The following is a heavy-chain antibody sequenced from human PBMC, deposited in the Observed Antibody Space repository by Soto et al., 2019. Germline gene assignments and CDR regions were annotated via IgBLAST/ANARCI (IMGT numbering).Heavy chain of an antibody. CDR2: IYYSGST. D-gene: IGHD5-18*01. CDR1: GGSISSYY. J-gene: IGHJ4*02. V-gene: IGHV4-59*01. CDR3: ARTLYSYDPRFDY. Sequence: SETLSLTCTVSGGSISSYYWSWIRQPPGKGLEWIGYIYYSGSTNYNPSLKSRVTISVDTSKNQFSLKLSSVTAADTAVYYCARTLYSYDPRFDYWGQGTLVTVSS.